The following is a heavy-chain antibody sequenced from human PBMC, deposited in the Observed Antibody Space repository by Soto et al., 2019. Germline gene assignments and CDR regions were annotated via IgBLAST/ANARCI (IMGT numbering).Heavy chain of an antibody. J-gene: IGHJ4*02. Sequence: GGSLRLSCAASGFTFSSYGMHWVRQAPGKGLEWVSAISGSGSSTYYADSVKGRFTISRDNSKNTLYLQMNSLRAEDTAVYYCANDGSGAPGYWGQGTLVTVSS. D-gene: IGHD1-26*01. CDR1: GFTFSSYG. CDR3: ANDGSGAPGY. CDR2: ISGSGSST. V-gene: IGHV3-23*01.